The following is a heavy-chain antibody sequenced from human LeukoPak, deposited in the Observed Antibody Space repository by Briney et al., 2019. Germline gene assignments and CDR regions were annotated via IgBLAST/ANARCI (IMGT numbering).Heavy chain of an antibody. V-gene: IGHV4-39*07. CDR1: GGSISSSSYY. D-gene: IGHD3-22*01. CDR3: ASSPRGYDSSGYSDAFDI. Sequence: SETLSLTCTVSGGSISSSSYYWGWIRQPPGKGLEWIGSIYYSGSTYYNPSLKSRVTISVDTSKNQFSLKLSSVTAADTAVYYCASSPRGYDSSGYSDAFDIWGQGTMVTVSS. CDR2: IYYSGST. J-gene: IGHJ3*02.